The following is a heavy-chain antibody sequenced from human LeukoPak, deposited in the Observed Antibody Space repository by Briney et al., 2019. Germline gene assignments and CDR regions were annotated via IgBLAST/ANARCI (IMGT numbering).Heavy chain of an antibody. V-gene: IGHV2-5*02. CDR1: GFSLSTSGVG. J-gene: IGHJ3*02. D-gene: IGHD3-10*01. Sequence: SGPTLVKPTQTLTLTCTFSGFSLSTSGVGVGWIRQPPGKALEWLALIYWDDDKRYNPSLKNRLTITKDTSKNQVVLTMTNMDPVDTATYYCAHRGGITMVRGVTYAFDIWGQGTMVTVSS. CDR2: IYWDDDK. CDR3: AHRGGITMVRGVTYAFDI.